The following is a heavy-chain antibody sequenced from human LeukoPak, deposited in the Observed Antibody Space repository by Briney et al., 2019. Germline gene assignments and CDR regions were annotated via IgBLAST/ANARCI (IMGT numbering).Heavy chain of an antibody. CDR2: IKADGTIT. D-gene: IGHD2-21*02. CDR1: GFTFNTYY. Sequence: GGSLRLSCVASGFTFNTYYMHWVRQAPGERLVWVSFIKADGTITKYADSVKGRFTISRDNAKSTVYLQMNGLRVEDTAMYYCVRLAVTDTNYWGQGSLVTVSS. V-gene: IGHV3-74*01. J-gene: IGHJ4*02. CDR3: VRLAVTDTNY.